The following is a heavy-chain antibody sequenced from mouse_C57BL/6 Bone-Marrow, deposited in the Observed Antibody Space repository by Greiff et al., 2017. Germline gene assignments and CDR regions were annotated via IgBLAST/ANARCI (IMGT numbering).Heavy chain of an antibody. CDR2: INPYNGGT. Sequence: VQLQQSGPVLVKPGASVKMSCKASGYTFTDYYMNWVKQSHGKSLEWIGVINPYNGGTSYNQKFKGKATLTVDKSSSTAYMELNSLTSEDSAVYYCARWGLRSYAMDYWGQGTSGTVSS. V-gene: IGHV1-19*01. CDR1: GYTFTDYY. D-gene: IGHD2-4*01. CDR3: ARWGLRSYAMDY. J-gene: IGHJ4*01.